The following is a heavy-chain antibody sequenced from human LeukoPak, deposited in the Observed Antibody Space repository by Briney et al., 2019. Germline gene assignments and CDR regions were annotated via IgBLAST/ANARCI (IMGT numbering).Heavy chain of an antibody. V-gene: IGHV3-21*01. CDR2: ISSSSSYI. J-gene: IGHJ3*02. D-gene: IGHD6-13*01. Sequence: PSGTLSLTCAVSGGSITSANWWSWVRQAPGKGLEWVSSISSSSSYIYYADSVKGRFTISRDNAKNSLYLQMNSLRAEDTAVYYCARDLAAAGLRYAFDIWGQGTMVTVSS. CDR1: GGSITSAN. CDR3: ARDLAAAGLRYAFDI.